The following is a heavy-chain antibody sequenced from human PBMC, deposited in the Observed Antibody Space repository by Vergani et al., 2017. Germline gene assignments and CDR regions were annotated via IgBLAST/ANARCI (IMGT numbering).Heavy chain of an antibody. CDR2: INTNTGNP. CDR1: GYTFTSYA. D-gene: IGHD2-2*01. Sequence: QVQLVQSGAEVKKPGSSVKVSCKASGYTFTSYAMNWVRQAPGQGLEWMGWINTNTGNPTYAQGFTGRFVFSLDTSVSTTYLQINSLKAEDTAVYYCARDVINCSSTRCYGSWDYWGQGTLVTVSS. J-gene: IGHJ4*02. V-gene: IGHV7-4-1*02. CDR3: ARDVINCSSTRCYGSWDY.